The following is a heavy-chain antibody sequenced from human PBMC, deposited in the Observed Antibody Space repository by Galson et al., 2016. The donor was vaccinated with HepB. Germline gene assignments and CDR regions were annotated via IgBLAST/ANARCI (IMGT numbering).Heavy chain of an antibody. D-gene: IGHD4-23*01. Sequence: SVKVSCKASGYTFTSYDIHWVRQATGQGLEWMGWVNPNSGNTGYAQKFQGRVTMTRNTSISTAYMELNSLRDEDTALYFCARESGNFDAGYIYLDYWGQGTLVTASS. CDR3: ARESGNFDAGYIYLDY. J-gene: IGHJ4*02. CDR1: GYTFTSYD. CDR2: VNPNSGNT. V-gene: IGHV1-8*01.